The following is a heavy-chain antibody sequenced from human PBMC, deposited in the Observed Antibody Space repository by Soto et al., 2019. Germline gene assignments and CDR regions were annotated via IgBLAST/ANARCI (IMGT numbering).Heavy chain of an antibody. Sequence: ASVKVSCKVSGYTLTELSMHWVRQAPGKGLEWMGGFDPEDGETIYAQKFQGRVTMTEDTSTDTAYMELSSLRSEDTAVYYCPTLTPFPFSEWSEPYNWGLEALVTVSA. D-gene: IGHD3-3*01. V-gene: IGHV1-24*01. CDR3: PTLTPFPFSEWSEPYN. J-gene: IGHJ4*02. CDR1: GYTLTELS. CDR2: FDPEDGET.